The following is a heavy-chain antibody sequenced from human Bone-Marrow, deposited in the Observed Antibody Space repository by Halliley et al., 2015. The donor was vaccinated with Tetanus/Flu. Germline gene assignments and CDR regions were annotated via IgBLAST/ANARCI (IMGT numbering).Heavy chain of an antibody. Sequence: TLSLTCTVSGGSIGSGGYYWSWVRQHPGKGLEWIGHIFYTGSTYYSPSLRGRVAISLDTSKNHFSLRLSSVSAADTAVYYCARDAGGDYNSWGQGALVTVSS. V-gene: IGHV4-31*03. CDR1: GGSIGSGGYY. CDR3: ARDAGGDYNS. J-gene: IGHJ4*02. CDR2: IFYTGST. D-gene: IGHD4-17*01.